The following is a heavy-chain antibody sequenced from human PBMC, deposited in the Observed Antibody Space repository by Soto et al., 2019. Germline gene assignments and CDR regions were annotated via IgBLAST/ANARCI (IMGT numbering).Heavy chain of an antibody. CDR1: GYIFTGYY. Sequence: ASVKVSCKASGYIFTGYYMHWVRQAPGQGFEWMGRISPKSGGTNYAQKFQGRVTMTWDTSLNTAYMELSSLISEDTAVYYCARPPGYISDWYYFDLWGQGTLVTVSS. V-gene: IGHV1-2*02. CDR2: ISPKSGGT. CDR3: ARPPGYISDWYYFDL. J-gene: IGHJ4*02. D-gene: IGHD6-19*01.